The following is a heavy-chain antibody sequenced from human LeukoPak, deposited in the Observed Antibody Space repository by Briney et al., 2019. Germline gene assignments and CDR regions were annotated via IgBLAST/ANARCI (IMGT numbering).Heavy chain of an antibody. J-gene: IGHJ4*02. D-gene: IGHD3-3*01. CDR2: INSDGSST. V-gene: IGHV3-74*01. Sequence: GGSLRLSCAASGFTFSSYWMHWVRQAPGKGLVWVSRINSDGSSTSYADSVKGRFTISRDNAKNTLYLQMNSLRAEDTAVYYCVRSSTGGYYDFWSGYYTSHPDYWGQGTLVTVSS. CDR1: GFTFSSYW. CDR3: VRSSTGGYYDFWSGYYTSHPDY.